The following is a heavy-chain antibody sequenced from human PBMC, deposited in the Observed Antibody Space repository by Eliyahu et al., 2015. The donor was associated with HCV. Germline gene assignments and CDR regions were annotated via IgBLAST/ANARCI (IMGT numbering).Heavy chain of an antibody. Sequence: QVQLVESGGGVVQPGRSLRLSCVASGFTFSSYGMQWVRQAPRAGGRGVAVISSDGGAQYYADSVKGRFTISRDRSQNTVYLQMNSLRPEDTAVYYCAKEGSAHTSSWFDYWGQGTLVTVSS. CDR3: AKEGSAHTSSWFDY. V-gene: IGHV3-30*18. J-gene: IGHJ4*02. CDR2: ISSDGGAQ. D-gene: IGHD6-19*01. CDR1: GFTFSSYG.